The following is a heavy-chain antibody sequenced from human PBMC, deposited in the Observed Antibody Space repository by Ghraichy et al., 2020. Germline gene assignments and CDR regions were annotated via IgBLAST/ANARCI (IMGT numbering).Heavy chain of an antibody. J-gene: IGHJ6*02. CDR2: ISASGDT. CDR3: AKEAVSPIDYCALDV. CDR1: GLTFRTYA. D-gene: IGHD4-11*01. Sequence: GALNISCAASGLTFRTYAMTWVRQAPGKGLEWVSTISASGDTYYADPVKGRFTIARDNSKNTLYLQMNTVRAEDTAVYFCAKEAVSPIDYCALDVWGQGTTVTVSS. V-gene: IGHV3-23*01.